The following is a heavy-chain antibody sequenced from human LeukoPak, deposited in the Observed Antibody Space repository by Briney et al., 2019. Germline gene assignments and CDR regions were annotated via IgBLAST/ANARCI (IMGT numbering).Heavy chain of an antibody. CDR1: GGSISSGGYY. CDR3: ARELLGMLYAFEI. D-gene: IGHD7-27*01. Sequence: PSQTLSLTCTVSGGSISSGGYYWSWIRQHPGKGLEWIGYIYNSGNTYYNPSLKSRVTMSVDTSKNQFSLKLSSVTAADTAVYYCARELLGMLYAFEIWGQGTMVTASS. V-gene: IGHV4-31*03. CDR2: IYNSGNT. J-gene: IGHJ3*02.